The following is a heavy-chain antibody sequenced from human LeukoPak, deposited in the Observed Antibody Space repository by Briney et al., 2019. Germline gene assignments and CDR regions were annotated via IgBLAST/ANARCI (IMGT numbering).Heavy chain of an antibody. J-gene: IGHJ3*02. CDR2: FDPEDGET. D-gene: IGHD3/OR15-3a*01. CDR1: GYTLTELS. Sequence: ASVKVSCKVSGYTLTELSMHWVRQAPGKGLEWMGGFDPEDGETIYAQKFQGRVTMTEDTSTDTAYMELSSLRSEDTAVHYRATEDPSGLEPLNAFDIWGQGTMVTVSS. V-gene: IGHV1-24*01. CDR3: ATEDPSGLEPLNAFDI.